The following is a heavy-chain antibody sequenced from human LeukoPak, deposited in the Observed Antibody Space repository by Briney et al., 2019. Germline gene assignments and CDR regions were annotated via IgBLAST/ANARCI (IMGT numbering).Heavy chain of an antibody. D-gene: IGHD5-18*01. CDR2: MNPNSGNT. CDR3: ARGRPSGVMDTAMVDFDY. CDR1: GYTFTSYG. J-gene: IGHJ4*02. Sequence: ASVKVSCKASGYTFTSYGISWVRQATGQGLEWMGWMNPNSGNTGYAQKFQGRVTMTRNTSISTAYMELSSLRSEDTAVYYCARGRPSGVMDTAMVDFDYWGQGTLVTVSS. V-gene: IGHV1-8*02.